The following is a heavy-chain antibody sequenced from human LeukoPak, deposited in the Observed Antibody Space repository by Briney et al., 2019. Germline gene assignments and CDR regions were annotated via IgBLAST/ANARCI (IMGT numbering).Heavy chain of an antibody. J-gene: IGHJ5*02. CDR1: GYTFTSYG. CDR2: ISGYNGNT. Sequence: ASVKVSCKASGYTFTSYGISWVRQAPGQGLEWMGWISGYNGNTKYAQKFQARVTLTTDTSTSTAYMELWSLRSDDTALYYCARDSHEDPTWGQGTLVTVSS. V-gene: IGHV1-18*01. CDR3: ARDSHEDPT.